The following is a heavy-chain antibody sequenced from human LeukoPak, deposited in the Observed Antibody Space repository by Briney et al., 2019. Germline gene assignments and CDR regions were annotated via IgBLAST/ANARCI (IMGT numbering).Heavy chain of an antibody. CDR1: GGSISIYY. Sequence: PSETLSLTSTLPGGSISIYYWTWIRQPAGKLLESIARIYTSVSTNYNPSLKSRVTLSSDTSKHQFPLKLRTVTAPDTALHYRARASRKYGSYGFDSWGQGTLVTVSS. D-gene: IGHD2-2*01. J-gene: IGHJ5*01. CDR3: ARASRKYGSYGFDS. CDR2: IYTSVST. V-gene: IGHV4-4*07.